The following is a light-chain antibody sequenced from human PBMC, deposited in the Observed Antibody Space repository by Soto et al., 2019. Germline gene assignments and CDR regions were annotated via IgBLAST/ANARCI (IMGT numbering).Light chain of an antibody. CDR1: SSDVGGYNY. CDR2: EVS. V-gene: IGLV2-8*01. Sequence: QSALTQPPSASGSPGQSVTISCTGTSSDVGGYNYVSWYQHHPGKAPKLIIYEVSKRPSGVPDRFSGSKSGNTASLTVSGLQAGDAADYYCSSYAGSNNVFGGGTKLTVL. CDR3: SSYAGSNNV. J-gene: IGLJ2*01.